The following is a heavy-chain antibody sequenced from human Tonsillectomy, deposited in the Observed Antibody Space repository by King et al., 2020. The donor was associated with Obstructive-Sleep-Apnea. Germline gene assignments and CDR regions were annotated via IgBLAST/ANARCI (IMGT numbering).Heavy chain of an antibody. CDR2: IYFSGST. V-gene: IGHV4-31*03. CDR1: GGSISSGGYY. J-gene: IGHJ3*02. D-gene: IGHD3-9*01. Sequence: HVQLQESGPGLVKPSQTLSLTCTVSGGSISSGGYYWSWIRQHPGNGLEWIGDIYFSGSTSYNPSPKSRVTLSVDTSKNQFPLKLRSVTAADTAVYYCARDRGILTSYYKQDAFDIWGQGTMVTVSS. CDR3: ARDRGILTSYYKQDAFDI.